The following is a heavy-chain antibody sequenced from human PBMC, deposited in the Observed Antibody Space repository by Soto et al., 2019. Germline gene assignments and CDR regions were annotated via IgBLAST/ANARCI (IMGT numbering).Heavy chain of an antibody. D-gene: IGHD1-26*01. V-gene: IGHV3-30*18. CDR3: AKPFRLGFPGATDFYPYYY. Sequence: QVQLVESGGGVVQPGRSLRLSCAASGFTFSSYGMHWVRQAPGKGLEWVAVISYDGSNKYYADSVKGRFTISRDNSKNTLYLQMNSLRAEDTAVYYCAKPFRLGFPGATDFYPYYYWGQGTLVTVSS. CDR1: GFTFSSYG. CDR2: ISYDGSNK. J-gene: IGHJ4*02.